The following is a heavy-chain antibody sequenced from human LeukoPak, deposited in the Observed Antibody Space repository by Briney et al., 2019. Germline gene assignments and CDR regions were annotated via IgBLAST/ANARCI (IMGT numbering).Heavy chain of an antibody. J-gene: IGHJ4*02. Sequence: SETLSLTCAVSGGSISSSNWWSWVRQPPGKGLEWIGEIYHSGSTNYNPSLKSRVTISVGKSKNQFSLKLSSVTAADTAVYYCARDSRGYSYGYPYFDYWGQGTLVTVSS. CDR2: IYHSGST. D-gene: IGHD5-18*01. V-gene: IGHV4-4*02. CDR3: ARDSRGYSYGYPYFDY. CDR1: GGSISSSNW.